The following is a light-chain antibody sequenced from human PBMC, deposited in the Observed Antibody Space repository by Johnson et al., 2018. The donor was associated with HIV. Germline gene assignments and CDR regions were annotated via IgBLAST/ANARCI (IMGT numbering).Light chain of an antibody. V-gene: IGLV1-47*01. CDR2: RNN. Sequence: QSVLTQPPSASGTPGQRVTISCSGSSSNIGSNYVYWYQQLPGTTPKLLIYRNNQRPSGVPDRFSGSKSGTSASLAISGLRSEDEADYYCAAWDDSLSVYVSETGTKVTFL. J-gene: IGLJ1*01. CDR3: AAWDDSLSVYV. CDR1: SSNIGSNY.